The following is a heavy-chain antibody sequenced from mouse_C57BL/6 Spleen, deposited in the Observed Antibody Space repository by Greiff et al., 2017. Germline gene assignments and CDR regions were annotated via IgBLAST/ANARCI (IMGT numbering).Heavy chain of an antibody. D-gene: IGHD2-1*01. J-gene: IGHJ2*01. CDR2: IHPSDSDT. CDR1: GYTFTSYW. CDR3: AIEGDYGNYGGDYFDY. V-gene: IGHV1-74*01. Sequence: QVHVKQSGAELVKPGASVKVSCKASGYTFTSYWMHWVKQRPGQGLEWIGRIHPSDSDTNYNQKFKGKATLTVDKSSSTAYMQLSSLTSEDSAVYYCAIEGDYGNYGGDYFDYWGQGTTLTVSS.